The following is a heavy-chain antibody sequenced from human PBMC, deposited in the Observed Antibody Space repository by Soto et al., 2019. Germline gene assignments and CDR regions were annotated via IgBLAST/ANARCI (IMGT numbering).Heavy chain of an antibody. V-gene: IGHV1-18*04. CDR1: GYTFTSYY. D-gene: IGHD6-19*01. CDR3: ARDFYATVGYSSTWYDTFDI. CDR2: SSTFNSDT. Sequence: ASVKVSCKASGYTFTSYYMHWVRQAPGQGLEWMGWSSTFNSDTNYAQKLQGRVIMTTDTSTRTAYMELRSLRSDDTAVYYCARDFYATVGYSSTWYDTFDIWGQGTMVTVSS. J-gene: IGHJ3*02.